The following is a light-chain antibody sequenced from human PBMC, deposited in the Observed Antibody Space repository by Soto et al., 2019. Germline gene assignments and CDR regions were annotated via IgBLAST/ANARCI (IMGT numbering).Light chain of an antibody. Sequence: DIVLTQSPCTLSLSPGERATLSCRAIQTVSSSSLAWYQQKPGQAPRLLIHGASTRATGIPPRFSGSGSGTEFTLTISSLQSEDFAVYYCQQYNNWPPITFGQGTRLEI. CDR2: GAS. J-gene: IGKJ5*01. V-gene: IGKV3-15*01. CDR1: QTVSSS. CDR3: QQYNNWPPIT.